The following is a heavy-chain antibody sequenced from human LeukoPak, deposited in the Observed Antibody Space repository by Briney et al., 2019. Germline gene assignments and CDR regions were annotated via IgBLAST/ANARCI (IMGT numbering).Heavy chain of an antibody. V-gene: IGHV1-69*06. Sequence: ASVKVSCKASGGTFSSYAISWVRQAPGQGLEWMGGIIPIFGTANYAQKFQGRVTITADKSTSTAYMELSSLRSEDTAVYYCARGSAGGDYGDFTYYYYYYMDVWGKGTTVTVSS. CDR2: IIPIFGTA. J-gene: IGHJ6*03. CDR1: GGTFSSYA. CDR3: ARGSAGGDYGDFTYYYYYYMDV. D-gene: IGHD4-17*01.